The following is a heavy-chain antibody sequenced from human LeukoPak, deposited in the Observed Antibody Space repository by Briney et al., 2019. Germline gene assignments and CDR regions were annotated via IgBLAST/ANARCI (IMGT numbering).Heavy chain of an antibody. CDR1: GYTFTGYF. CDR3: ARASGSYYFPWFDP. Sequence: ASVKVSCKASGYTFTGYFIHWVRQAPGQGLEWMGGIIPIFGTANYAQKFQGRVTITADESTSTAYMELSSLRSEDTAVYYCARASGSYYFPWFDPWGQGTLVTVSS. D-gene: IGHD1-26*01. V-gene: IGHV1-69*13. J-gene: IGHJ5*02. CDR2: IIPIFGTA.